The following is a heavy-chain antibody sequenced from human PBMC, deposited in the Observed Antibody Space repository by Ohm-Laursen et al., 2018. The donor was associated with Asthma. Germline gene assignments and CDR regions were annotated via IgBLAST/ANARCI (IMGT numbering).Heavy chain of an antibody. V-gene: IGHV1-46*01. J-gene: IGHJ6*02. Sequence: ASVKVSCKASGYTFTSYYMHWVRQAPGQGLEWMGIINPSGGSTSYAQKFQGRVTMTRDTSTSTVYMELSSLRSEDTAVYYCARDWVRYCSSTSCYNYGMDVWGQGTTVTVSS. D-gene: IGHD2-2*02. CDR3: ARDWVRYCSSTSCYNYGMDV. CDR2: INPSGGST. CDR1: GYTFTSYY.